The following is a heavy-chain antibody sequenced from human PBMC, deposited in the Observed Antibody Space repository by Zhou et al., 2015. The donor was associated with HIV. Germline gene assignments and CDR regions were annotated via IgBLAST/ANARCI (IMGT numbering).Heavy chain of an antibody. CDR1: GFTFGDYA. CDR2: IRSKAYGGTT. D-gene: IGHD6-19*01. J-gene: IGHJ3*02. CDR3: TRDLSWYTSSGWGDAFDI. V-gene: IGHV3-49*05. Sequence: EVQLVESGGGLVKPGRSLRLSCTASGFTFGDYAMSWFRQAPGKGLEWVGFIRSKAYGGTTEYAASVKGRFTISRDDSKSIAYLQMNSLKTEDTAVYYCTRDLSWYTSSGWGDAFDIWGQGTMVTVSS.